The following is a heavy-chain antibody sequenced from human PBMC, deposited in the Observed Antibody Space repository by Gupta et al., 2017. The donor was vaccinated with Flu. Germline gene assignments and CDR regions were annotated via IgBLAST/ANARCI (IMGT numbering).Heavy chain of an antibody. CDR2: IVSGDRT. CDR1: GFTVSSND. Sequence: EVQLVESGGGLVQIGGSLRLSCAASGFTVSSNDMSWVRQAPGEGLKWVSGIVSGDRTYYADSVKGRFTISRHNSENTLFLQMDSLKTEDTAVYYCARVGGYIYGQNWGFLDHWGQGILVTVSS. D-gene: IGHD5-18*01. V-gene: IGHV3-53*04. CDR3: ARVGGYIYGQNWGFLDH. J-gene: IGHJ4*02.